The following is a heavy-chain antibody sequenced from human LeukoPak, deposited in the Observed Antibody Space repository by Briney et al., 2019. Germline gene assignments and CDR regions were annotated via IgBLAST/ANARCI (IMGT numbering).Heavy chain of an antibody. D-gene: IGHD3-3*01. CDR3: ARAGGSASYYDFWSGTPTDY. CDR1: GYTFTGYY. Sequence: ASVTVSCKASGYTFTGYYMHWVRQAPGQGLEWMGWINPNSGGTNYAQKFQGRVTMTRDTSISTAYMELSRLRSDDTAVYYCARAGGSASYYDFWSGTPTDYWGQGTLVTVSS. CDR2: INPNSGGT. J-gene: IGHJ4*02. V-gene: IGHV1-2*02.